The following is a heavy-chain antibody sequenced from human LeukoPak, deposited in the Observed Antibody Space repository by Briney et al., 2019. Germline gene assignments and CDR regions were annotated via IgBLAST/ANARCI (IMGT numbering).Heavy chain of an antibody. Sequence: ASVKVSCKASGYTFNDKYLHWVRQAPGQGLEWMGWINPKRGGTNYAQNFQGRVTMTRETSISTASLGVSRLMSDDTAVFYCRRGGSASFDYWG. D-gene: IGHD3-16*01. V-gene: IGHV1-2*02. CDR3: RRGGSASFDY. J-gene: IGHJ4*01. CDR2: INPKRGGT. CDR1: GYTFNDKY.